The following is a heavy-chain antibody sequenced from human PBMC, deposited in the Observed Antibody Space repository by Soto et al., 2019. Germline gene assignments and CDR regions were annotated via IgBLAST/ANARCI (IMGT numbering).Heavy chain of an antibody. CDR3: AKGRRRDGNNNDFDY. CDR2: ISGSGGYT. D-gene: IGHD1-20*01. V-gene: IGHV3-23*01. J-gene: IGHJ4*02. CDR1: GFIFDSYA. Sequence: EVQLLESGGGLVQPGGSLRLSCAASGFIFDSYAMSWVRQAPGKGLEWVSGISGSGGYTYYADSVKGRFTISRDNPKNTVYLQMNRLRAEDTAVYYCAKGRRRDGNNNDFDYWGQGTLVTVSS.